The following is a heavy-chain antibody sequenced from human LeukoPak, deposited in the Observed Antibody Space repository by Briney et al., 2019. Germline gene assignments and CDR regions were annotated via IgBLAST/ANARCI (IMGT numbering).Heavy chain of an antibody. CDR1: GFSFNNYG. CDR2: IRYDGSNK. V-gene: IGHV3-30*02. J-gene: IGHJ4*02. D-gene: IGHD1-26*01. Sequence: PGGSLRLSCAASGFSFNNYGMHWVRQAPGKGLEWVAFIRYDGSNKYYADSMKGRFIISRDNSKNTLYLQMSSLRVEDTAVYYCAKDSWEVGATSEIDYWGQGTLVTVSS. CDR3: AKDSWEVGATSEIDY.